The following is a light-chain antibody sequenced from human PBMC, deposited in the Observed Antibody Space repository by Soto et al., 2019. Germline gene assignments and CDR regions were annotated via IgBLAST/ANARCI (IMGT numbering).Light chain of an antibody. J-gene: IGKJ1*01. CDR1: QSVGSN. CDR3: QQYNNWPT. V-gene: IGKV3-15*01. CDR2: GAS. Sequence: EIVMTQSPATLSVSPGERATLSCRASQSVGSNLVWYQRRPGQTPRVPIYGASTRSTGIPARFSGSGSGTEFTLTSSSLQSEDFSFYYWQQYNNWPTFGQGTKVEIK.